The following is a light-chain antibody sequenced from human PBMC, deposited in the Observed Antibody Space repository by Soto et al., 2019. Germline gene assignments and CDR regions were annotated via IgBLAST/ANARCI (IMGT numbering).Light chain of an antibody. J-gene: IGKJ1*01. CDR2: GAS. Sequence: EIVMTQSPATLAVSPRERATLCCRASQSVSSSYLAWYQQKPGQAPRLLIYGASNRATGIPDRFSGSGSGTDFTLTISRLEPEDFAVYYCQQYGSSGTFGQGTKVDI. V-gene: IGKV3-20*01. CDR1: QSVSSSY. CDR3: QQYGSSGT.